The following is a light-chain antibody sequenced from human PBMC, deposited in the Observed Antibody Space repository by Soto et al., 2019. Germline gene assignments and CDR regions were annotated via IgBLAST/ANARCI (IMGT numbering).Light chain of an antibody. CDR1: QSIRSW. J-gene: IGKJ1*01. CDR3: QQYDRASWT. CDR2: RAS. V-gene: IGKV1-5*03. Sequence: DIQMTQSPSTLSASVGDRVIITCRASQSIRSWLAWYQQKPGKAPDLLIYRASTLNTGIPSRFSGSGSGTEFTLTISSQQPDDFATYYCQQYDRASWTFGPGTKVEIK.